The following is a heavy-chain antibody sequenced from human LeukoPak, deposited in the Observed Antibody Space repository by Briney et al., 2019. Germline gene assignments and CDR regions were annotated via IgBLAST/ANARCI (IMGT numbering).Heavy chain of an antibody. V-gene: IGHV3-23*01. Sequence: GGSLRLSCAASGFTFSSYAMSWVRQAPGKGLEWVSAISGGADSTYYADSVKGRFTISRDSAKSSLYLQMNSLRAEDTAVYYCARAVSCTNGACSHDAFHIWGRGTMVTVSS. CDR3: ARAVSCTNGACSHDAFHI. J-gene: IGHJ3*02. CDR2: ISGGADST. D-gene: IGHD2-8*01. CDR1: GFTFSSYA.